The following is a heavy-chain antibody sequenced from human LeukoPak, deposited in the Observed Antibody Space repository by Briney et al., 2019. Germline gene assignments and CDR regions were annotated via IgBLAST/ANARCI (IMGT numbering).Heavy chain of an antibody. V-gene: IGHV3-23*01. Sequence: SGGSLRLSCAASGFTFSSYAMSWVRQAPGKGREWGSAISGSGGSTYYADSVKGRFTSSRDNSKNTLYLQMNSLRAEDTAVYYCAKVEVAGTWSSFDYWGQGTLVTVSS. CDR3: AKVEVAGTWSSFDY. D-gene: IGHD6-19*01. J-gene: IGHJ4*02. CDR1: GFTFSSYA. CDR2: ISGSGGST.